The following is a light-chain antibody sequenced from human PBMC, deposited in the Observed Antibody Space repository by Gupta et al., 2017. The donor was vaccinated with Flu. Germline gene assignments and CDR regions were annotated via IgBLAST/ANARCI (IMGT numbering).Light chain of an antibody. CDR2: SNN. J-gene: IGLJ3*02. Sequence: QSVLTQPPSASGTPGQRVTMSCSGSSSNIGSNTVNWYQQLPGAAPKLLIYSNNQRPARVPDRSAGSKASTSASLAIRGLQSEDVADYYCAAWDDSLNDAVFGGGTKLTVL. CDR3: AAWDDSLNDAV. V-gene: IGLV1-44*01. CDR1: SSNIGSNT.